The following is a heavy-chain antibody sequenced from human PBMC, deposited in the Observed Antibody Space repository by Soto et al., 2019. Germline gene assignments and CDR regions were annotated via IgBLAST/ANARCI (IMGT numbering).Heavy chain of an antibody. D-gene: IGHD5-12*01. V-gene: IGHV3-64*01. CDR3: AAGYSGYEIDY. CDR2: ISSNGGST. CDR1: GFTFSSYA. J-gene: IGHJ4*02. Sequence: EVQLVESGGGLVQPGGSLRLSCAASGFTFSSYAMHWVRQAPGKGLEYVSAISSNGGSTHYANSVKGRFTISRDNSKNTLYLQMGSLRAEDMAVYYCAAGYSGYEIDYWGQGTLVTVSS.